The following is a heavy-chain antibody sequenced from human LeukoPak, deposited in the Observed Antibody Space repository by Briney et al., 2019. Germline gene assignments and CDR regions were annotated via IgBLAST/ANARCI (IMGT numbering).Heavy chain of an antibody. J-gene: IGHJ2*01. V-gene: IGHV4-4*07. CDR3: ARVSSSWYQDWYFDL. CDR1: GGSISSYY. Sequence: TSETLSLTCTVSGGSISSYYWSWIRHPAGQGLEWIGRIDTSGNTNYKPSLKSRVTMSVDTSKNQFSLTLSSVTAADTAVYYCARVSSSWYQDWYFDLWGRGTLVTVSS. D-gene: IGHD6-13*01. CDR2: IDTSGNT.